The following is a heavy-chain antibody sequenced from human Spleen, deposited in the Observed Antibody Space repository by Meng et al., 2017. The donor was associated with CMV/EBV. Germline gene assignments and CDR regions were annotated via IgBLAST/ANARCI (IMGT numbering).Heavy chain of an antibody. V-gene: IGHV3-30*02. CDR1: GFTFSSYA. D-gene: IGHD2-2*01. J-gene: IGHJ4*02. Sequence: VQLVESGGGVVQPGRSLGRSCAASGFTFSSYAMHWVRQAPGKGLEWVAFIRYDGSNKYYADSVKGRFTISRDNSKNTLYLQMNSLRAEDTAVYYCAKDGPIENYCSSTSCPPFDYWGQGTLVTVSS. CDR2: IRYDGSNK. CDR3: AKDGPIENYCSSTSCPPFDY.